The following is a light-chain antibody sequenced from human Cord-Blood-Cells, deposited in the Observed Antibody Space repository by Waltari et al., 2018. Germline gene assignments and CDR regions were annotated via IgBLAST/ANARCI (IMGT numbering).Light chain of an antibody. CDR3: SSYTSSSTLYV. V-gene: IGLV2-14*01. CDR2: EVS. CDR1: SSDVGGYNY. Sequence: QSALTQPASVSGSPGQSITISCPGTSSDVGGYNYVSWYQQHPGNAPKLMIYEVSNRPSGVSNRFSGSKSGNTASLTISGLQAEDEADYYCSSYTSSSTLYVFGTGTKVTVL. J-gene: IGLJ1*01.